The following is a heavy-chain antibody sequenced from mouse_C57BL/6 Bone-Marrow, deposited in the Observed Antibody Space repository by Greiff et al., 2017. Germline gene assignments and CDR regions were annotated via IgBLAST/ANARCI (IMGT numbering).Heavy chain of an antibody. J-gene: IGHJ4*01. V-gene: IGHV10-3*01. D-gene: IGHD2-1*01. CDR1: GFTFNTYA. CDR2: IRSKSSNYAT. CDR3: VRDLRIYYGNYEAMDY. Sequence: EVMLVESGGGLVQPKGSLKLSCAASGFTFNTYAMHWVRQAPGKGLEWVARIRSKSSNYATYYADSVKDRFTISRDDSQSMLYLQMNNLKTEDTAMYYCVRDLRIYYGNYEAMDYWGQGTSVTVSS.